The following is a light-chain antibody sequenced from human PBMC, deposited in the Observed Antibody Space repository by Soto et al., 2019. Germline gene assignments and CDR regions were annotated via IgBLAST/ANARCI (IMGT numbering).Light chain of an antibody. V-gene: IGLV1-47*01. Sequence: QSVLTQSPSASGTPGQRVTMSCSGSSSNIGNNFVFWYQHLPGTAPKLLIYRSDQRPSGVPDRFSASKSGTSASLAISGLRSDDEADYYCASWDDTLSGVVFGGGTKVTVL. J-gene: IGLJ3*02. CDR3: ASWDDTLSGVV. CDR2: RSD. CDR1: SSNIGNNF.